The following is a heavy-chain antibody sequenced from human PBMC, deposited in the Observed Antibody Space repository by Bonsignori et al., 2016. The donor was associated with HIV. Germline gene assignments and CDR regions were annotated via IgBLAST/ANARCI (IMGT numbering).Heavy chain of an antibody. D-gene: IGHD1-26*01. CDR3: VRAWDLDY. CDR2: TKEDGSEK. V-gene: IGHV3-7*03. Sequence: WIRQPPGKGLEWVANTKEDGSEKYYVDSVKGRFTISRDNAKNLLYLQMNSLRTEDTAEYYCVRAWDLDYWGPGNPGHRLL. J-gene: IGHJ4*02.